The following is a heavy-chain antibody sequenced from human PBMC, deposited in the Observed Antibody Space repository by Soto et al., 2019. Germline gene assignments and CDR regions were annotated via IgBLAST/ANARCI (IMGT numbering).Heavy chain of an antibody. V-gene: IGHV1-18*01. CDR2: ISPYNDDT. CDR1: GYDFSSYG. CDR3: ARGGYYDSSGSRNYHYYGMDV. D-gene: IGHD3-22*01. J-gene: IGHJ6*02. Sequence: QAQLVQSGAEVKKPGASVKVSCKASGYDFSSYGISWVRQAPGQGLEWLGWISPYNDDTNYSQNRQGRVTMTTDTSARTAYMALRSLSSDDTAVYYCARGGYYDSSGSRNYHYYGMDVWGQGTAVTVSS.